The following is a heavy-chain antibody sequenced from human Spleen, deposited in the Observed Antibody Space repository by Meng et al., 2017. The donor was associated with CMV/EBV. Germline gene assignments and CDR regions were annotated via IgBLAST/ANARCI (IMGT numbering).Heavy chain of an antibody. CDR3: ARGKVPDYGGSLGEAFDV. V-gene: IGHV3-21*01. J-gene: IGHJ3*01. CDR1: GFTFSSYS. CDR2: ISSSSSYI. Sequence: GESLKISCAASGFTFSSYSMNWVRQAPGKGLEWVSSISSSSSYIYYADSVKGRFTITRDNAKNSLYLQMNSLRAEDTAVYHCARGKVPDYGGSLGEAFDVWGQGTMVTVSS. D-gene: IGHD4/OR15-4a*01.